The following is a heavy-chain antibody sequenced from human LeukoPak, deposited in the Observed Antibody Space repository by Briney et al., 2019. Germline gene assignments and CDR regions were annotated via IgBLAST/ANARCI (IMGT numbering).Heavy chain of an antibody. Sequence: GGSLRLSCAASGFTVSKNYMTWVRQAPGKGLEWVSVIYSGGSTDYADSVKGRFTISRDNSKNTLYLQLNSLRAEDTAVYYCTSYDSSGFFDYWSQGTLVTVSS. CDR3: TSYDSSGFFDY. V-gene: IGHV3-53*01. D-gene: IGHD3-22*01. CDR1: GFTVSKNY. CDR2: IYSGGST. J-gene: IGHJ4*02.